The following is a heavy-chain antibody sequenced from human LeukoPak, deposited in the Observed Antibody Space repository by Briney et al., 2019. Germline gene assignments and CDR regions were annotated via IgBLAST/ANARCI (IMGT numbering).Heavy chain of an antibody. V-gene: IGHV1-2*02. CDR3: ARGSPPRRNYDSRGYYSYYFDY. CDR1: GYTFTGYY. CDR2: INPNSGGT. D-gene: IGHD3-22*01. Sequence: GASVKVSCKASGYTFTGYYMHWVRRAPGQGLEWMGWINPNSGGTNYAQKFQGRVTMTTDTSTSTVYMELRSLRSDDTAVYYCARGSPPRRNYDSRGYYSYYFDYWGQGTLVTVSS. J-gene: IGHJ4*02.